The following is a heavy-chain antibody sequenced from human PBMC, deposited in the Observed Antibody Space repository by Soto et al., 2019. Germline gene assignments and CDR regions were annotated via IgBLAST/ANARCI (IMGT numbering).Heavy chain of an antibody. CDR3: AHRATMTIFGLIIDNGIWFDP. CDR1: GFSLSTSGAA. J-gene: IGHJ5*02. D-gene: IGHD3-3*01. V-gene: IGHV2-5*02. Sequence: QINLIESGPTLVNPTQTLTLTCTFSGFSLSTSGAAVGWVRQPPGRALEWLALIYWDGDKRYNASLGNRLTITKDTSMNQVVLTLTNVDPADTATYYCAHRATMTIFGLIIDNGIWFDPWGQATRVIVSS. CDR2: IYWDGDK.